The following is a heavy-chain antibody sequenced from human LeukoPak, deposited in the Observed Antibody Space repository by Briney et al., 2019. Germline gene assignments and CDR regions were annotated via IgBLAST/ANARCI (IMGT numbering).Heavy chain of an antibody. V-gene: IGHV3-23*01. CDR3: AKEEIVVPAAMSDYYYYMDV. Sequence: GGSLRLSCAASGFTFSSYAMSWVRQAPGKGLEWVSAISGSGGSTYYADSVKGRFTISRDNSKNTLYLQMNSLRAEDTAVYYCAKEEIVVPAAMSDYYYYMDVWGKGTTVTVSS. CDR1: GFTFSSYA. CDR2: ISGSGGST. J-gene: IGHJ6*03. D-gene: IGHD2-2*01.